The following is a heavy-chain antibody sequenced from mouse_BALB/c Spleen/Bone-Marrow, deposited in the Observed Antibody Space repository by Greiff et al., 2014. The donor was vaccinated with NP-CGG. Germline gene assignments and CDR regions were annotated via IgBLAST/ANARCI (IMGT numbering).Heavy chain of an antibody. D-gene: IGHD2-14*01. Sequence: VQLQQSGAELVKPGASVKLSCTASGFNIKDTYMHWVKQRPEQGLEWIGRIDPENGNTKYDPKFQGKATITADTSSNTAYLQLSSLTSEDTAVYYCAAYYRYLAWFAYWGQGTLVTVSA. J-gene: IGHJ3*01. CDR1: GFNIKDTY. V-gene: IGHV14-3*02. CDR2: IDPENGNT. CDR3: AAYYRYLAWFAY.